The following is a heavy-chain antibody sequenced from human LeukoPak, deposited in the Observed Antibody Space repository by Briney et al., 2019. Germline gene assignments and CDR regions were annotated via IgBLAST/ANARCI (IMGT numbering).Heavy chain of an antibody. D-gene: IGHD1-14*01. CDR1: GGSFSGYY. V-gene: IGHV4-34*01. J-gene: IGHJ4*02. CDR3: ARGRKVRTVRLDY. CDR2: INHSGRT. Sequence: SETLSLTCVVSGGSFSGYYWTWIRQPPGKGLEWIGEINHSGRTTYNSSLKSRVTISVDTSKDQFSLRLTSVTAADMAVYYCARGRKVRTVRLDYWGQGTLVTVSS.